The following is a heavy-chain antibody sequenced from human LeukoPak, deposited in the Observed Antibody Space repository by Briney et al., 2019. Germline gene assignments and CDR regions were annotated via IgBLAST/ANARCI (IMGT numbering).Heavy chain of an antibody. J-gene: IGHJ4*02. CDR1: GGSISTYY. CDR3: ARRYSSGPFDY. CDR2: IYYSGST. V-gene: IGHV4-59*08. Sequence: PSETLSLTCSVSGGSISTYYWSWIRQPPGKGLEWIGYIYYSGSTNYNPSLKSRVTISAHTSQNQFSLKLSSVTAADTAVYYCARRYSSGPFDYWGQGTLVTVSS. D-gene: IGHD5-18*01.